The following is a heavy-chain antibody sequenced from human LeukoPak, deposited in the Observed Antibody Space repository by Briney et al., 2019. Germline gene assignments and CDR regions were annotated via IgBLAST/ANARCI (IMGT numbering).Heavy chain of an antibody. Sequence: GGSLRLSCAASGFTFDDYGMSWVRQAPGKGLEWVSGINWSGGSTGYADSVKGRFTISRDNPKNTLYVQMNSLRDEDTAVYYCAKGSPFDIFTGYCYFDHWGQGTPVTVSS. CDR1: GFTFDDYG. CDR2: INWSGGST. CDR3: AKGSPFDIFTGYCYFDH. D-gene: IGHD3-9*01. V-gene: IGHV3-20*04. J-gene: IGHJ4*02.